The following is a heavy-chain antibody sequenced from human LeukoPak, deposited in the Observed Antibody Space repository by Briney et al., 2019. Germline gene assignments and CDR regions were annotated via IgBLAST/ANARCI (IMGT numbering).Heavy chain of an antibody. CDR2: IYSGGST. CDR3: ARLEGSYYYMDV. D-gene: IGHD3-3*01. CDR1: EFTFSDYY. Sequence: PGGSLRLSCAASEFTFSDYYMTWIRQAPGKGLEWVSVIYSGGSTYYADSVKGRFTISRDNSKNTLYLQMNSLRAEDTAVYYCARLEGSYYYMDVWGKGTTVTVSS. J-gene: IGHJ6*03. V-gene: IGHV3-53*01.